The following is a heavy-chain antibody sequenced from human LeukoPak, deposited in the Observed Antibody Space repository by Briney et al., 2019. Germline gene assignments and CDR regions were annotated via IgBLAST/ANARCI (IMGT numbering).Heavy chain of an antibody. CDR2: IYSGGST. CDR3: ARHQYYYGSGSSHYFDY. D-gene: IGHD3-10*01. Sequence: GGSLRLFCAGSGFTVSSNYMSWVRQAPGKGLEWVSVIYSGGSTYYADSVKGRFTISRDNSKNTLYLQMNSLRAEDTAVYYCARHQYYYGSGSSHYFDYWGQGTLVTVSS. CDR1: GFTVSSNY. J-gene: IGHJ4*02. V-gene: IGHV3-53*01.